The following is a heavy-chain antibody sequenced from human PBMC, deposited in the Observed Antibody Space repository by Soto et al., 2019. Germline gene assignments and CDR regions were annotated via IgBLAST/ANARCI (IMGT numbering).Heavy chain of an antibody. Sequence: QVQLVQSGAEERKPGASVKVSCKASGYIFSDYAFHWVRQAPGQRPEWVGWINAGNGNTKYLQKLKGRVTITRDTAASTAYMELSGLRSEDTAVYYCAKAGYDTSPFIEYWGQGTLVTVSS. J-gene: IGHJ4*02. V-gene: IGHV1-3*05. CDR2: INAGNGNT. CDR3: AKAGYDTSPFIEY. D-gene: IGHD3-22*01. CDR1: GYIFSDYA.